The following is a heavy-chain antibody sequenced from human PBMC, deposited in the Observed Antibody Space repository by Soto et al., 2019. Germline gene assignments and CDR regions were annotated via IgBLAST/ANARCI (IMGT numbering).Heavy chain of an antibody. V-gene: IGHV1-8*01. D-gene: IGHD3-9*01. CDR2: MNPNSGNT. CDR3: ARDSYDILTGPKDY. CDR1: GYTFTTYA. J-gene: IGHJ4*02. Sequence: SVNVSCKASGYTFTTYAINWVRQAIGQGLEWMGWMNPNSGNTGYAQKFQGRVTMTRNTSISTAYMELSSLRSEDTAVYYCARDSYDILTGPKDYWGQGTLVTVS.